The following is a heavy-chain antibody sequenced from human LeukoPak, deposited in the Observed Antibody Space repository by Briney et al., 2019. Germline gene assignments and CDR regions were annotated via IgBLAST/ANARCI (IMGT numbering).Heavy chain of an antibody. Sequence: SETLSLTCTVSGGSISSYYWSWIRQPAGKGLEWIGRIYTSGSTNYSPSLKSRVTMSVDTSKNQFSLKLSSVTAADTAVYYCARDKVAAMQGYYYYYYMDVWGKGTTVTVSS. V-gene: IGHV4-4*07. CDR3: ARDKVAAMQGYYYYYYMDV. J-gene: IGHJ6*03. CDR1: GGSISSYY. CDR2: IYTSGST. D-gene: IGHD2-2*01.